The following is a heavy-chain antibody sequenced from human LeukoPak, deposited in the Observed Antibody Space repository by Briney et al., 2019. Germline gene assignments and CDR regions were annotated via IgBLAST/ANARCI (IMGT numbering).Heavy chain of an antibody. CDR3: ARDRRLTSGSYFY. D-gene: IGHD1-26*01. Sequence: PGGSLRLSCAASGFTFSSYAMHWVRQAPGKGLEWVAVISYDGSNKYYADSVKGRFTISRDNSKNTLYLQMNSLRAEDTAVYYCARDRRLTSGSYFYWGQGTLVTVSS. V-gene: IGHV3-30*04. CDR2: ISYDGSNK. J-gene: IGHJ4*02. CDR1: GFTFSSYA.